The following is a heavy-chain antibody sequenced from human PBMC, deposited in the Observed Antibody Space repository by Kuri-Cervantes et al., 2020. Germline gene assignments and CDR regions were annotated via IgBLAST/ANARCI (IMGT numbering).Heavy chain of an antibody. Sequence: GESLKISCAASGFTFSTYSMNWVRQAPGKGLEWVSSISYSSIYIYYADSVKGRFTISRGNSKNTLYLQMNSLRAEDTAVYYCAKAGYSSIPYWYFDLWGRGTLVTVSS. D-gene: IGHD6-13*01. CDR2: ISYSSIYI. CDR1: GFTFSTYS. J-gene: IGHJ2*01. CDR3: AKAGYSSIPYWYFDL. V-gene: IGHV3-21*01.